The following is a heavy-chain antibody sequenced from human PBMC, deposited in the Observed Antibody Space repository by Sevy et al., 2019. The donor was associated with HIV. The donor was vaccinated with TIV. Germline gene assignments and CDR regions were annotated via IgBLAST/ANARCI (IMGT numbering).Heavy chain of an antibody. V-gene: IGHV4-30-4*01. J-gene: IGHJ4*02. CDR1: GGSISSGDYY. CDR2: IYYSGST. Sequence: SETLSLTCTVSGGSISSGDYYWSWIRQPPGKGLEWIGYIYYSGSTYYNPSLKSRVTISVDTSKNQFSLKLNSVTAADTAVYYCARMTTVRGVIITYSSGWSGGDYWGQGTLVTVSS. D-gene: IGHD3-10*01. CDR3: ARMTTVRGVIITYSSGWSGGDY.